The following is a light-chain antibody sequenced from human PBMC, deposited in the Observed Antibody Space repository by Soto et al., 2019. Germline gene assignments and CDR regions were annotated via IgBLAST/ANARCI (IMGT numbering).Light chain of an antibody. CDR2: AAS. CDR1: ESIRIH. CDR3: HQTFGQPLAN. Sequence: IQMTQSPSTLSASIGDRVSIICRASESIRIHLNWYQQKPGKAPRLLIYAASRLQSGVPSRFSGTGSGTDFTLTISSLQPDEFATYHSHQTFGQPLANFGQATRLENK. V-gene: IGKV1-39*01. J-gene: IGKJ5*01.